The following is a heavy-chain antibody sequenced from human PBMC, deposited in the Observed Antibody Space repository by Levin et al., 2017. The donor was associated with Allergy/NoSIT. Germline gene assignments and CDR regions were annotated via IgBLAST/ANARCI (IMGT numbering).Heavy chain of an antibody. CDR1: GYTFTSYG. CDR2: ISAYNGNT. J-gene: IGHJ3*02. V-gene: IGHV1-18*01. CDR3: ARPDRERFLEWLGGYAFDI. Sequence: GESLKISCKASGYTFTSYGISWVRQAPGQGLEWMGWISAYNGNTNYAQKLQGRVTMTTDTSTSTAYMELRSLRSDDTAVYYCARPDRERFLEWLGGYAFDIWGQGTMVTVSS. D-gene: IGHD3-3*01.